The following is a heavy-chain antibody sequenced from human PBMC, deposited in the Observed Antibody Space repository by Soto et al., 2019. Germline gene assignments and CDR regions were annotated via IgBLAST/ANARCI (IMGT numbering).Heavy chain of an antibody. CDR1: GYTFTSYG. D-gene: IGHD2-2*01. J-gene: IGHJ4*02. Sequence: ASVKVSCKASGYTFTSYGISWVRQAPGQGLEWMGWISAYNGNTNYAQKLQGRVTMTTDTSASTAYMELRSLRSDDTAVYYCARDIVVVQALVYWGQGTLVTVSS. CDR2: ISAYNGNT. CDR3: ARDIVVVQALVY. V-gene: IGHV1-18*04.